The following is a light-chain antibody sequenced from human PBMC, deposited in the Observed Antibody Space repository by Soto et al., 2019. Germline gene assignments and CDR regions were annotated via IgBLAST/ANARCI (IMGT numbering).Light chain of an antibody. Sequence: DIQMTQSPATLSASLGDRVTITCRASQTISTWLAWYQQKPGKAPKLLIYDASSLESGVPSRFSGSGSGTEFTLTISSLQPDDFATYYCQQYNSYSPWTFCQGTNV. CDR3: QQYNSYSPWT. CDR1: QTISTW. V-gene: IGKV1-5*01. J-gene: IGKJ1*01. CDR2: DAS.